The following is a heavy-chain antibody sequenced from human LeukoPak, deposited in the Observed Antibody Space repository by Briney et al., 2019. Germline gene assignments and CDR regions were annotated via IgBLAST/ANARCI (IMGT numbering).Heavy chain of an antibody. J-gene: IGHJ4*02. Sequence: GGSLRLSCAASGFTFSSYGMHWVRQAPGKGLEWVAVISYDGSNKYYADSVKGRFTISRDNSKNTLYLQMNSLRPEDTAVYYCARPGKQLWFGDYFDYWGQGTLVTVSS. CDR2: ISYDGSNK. V-gene: IGHV3-30*19. D-gene: IGHD3-10*01. CDR3: ARPGKQLWFGDYFDY. CDR1: GFTFSSYG.